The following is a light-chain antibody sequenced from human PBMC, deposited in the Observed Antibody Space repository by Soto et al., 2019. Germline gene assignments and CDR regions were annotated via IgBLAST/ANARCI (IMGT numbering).Light chain of an antibody. CDR3: QQYDNPWT. V-gene: IGKV1-33*01. CDR2: DAS. Sequence: DIQMTQSPSSLSASVGDRVTITCQASQHISEYLNWYQYKPGKAPKLLITDASNLKTGVPSRFSGSGSGTEYTFTISSLQPEDIATYYCQQYDNPWTFGQGTKVDI. CDR1: QHISEY. J-gene: IGKJ1*01.